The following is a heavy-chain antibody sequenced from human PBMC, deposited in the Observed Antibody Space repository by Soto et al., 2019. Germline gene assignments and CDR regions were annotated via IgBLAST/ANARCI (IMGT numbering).Heavy chain of an antibody. CDR1: GYTFTSYA. CDR2: ISAGNGNT. J-gene: IGHJ6*02. D-gene: IGHD4-4*01. Sequence: ASVKVSCKASGYTFTSYAMHWVRQAPGQRLEWMGWISAGNGNTKYSQKFQGRVTITRDTSASTAYMELSSLRSEDTAVYYCASSYSNYALIDYYYYGMDVWGQGTTVTVSS. CDR3: ASSYSNYALIDYYYYGMDV. V-gene: IGHV1-3*01.